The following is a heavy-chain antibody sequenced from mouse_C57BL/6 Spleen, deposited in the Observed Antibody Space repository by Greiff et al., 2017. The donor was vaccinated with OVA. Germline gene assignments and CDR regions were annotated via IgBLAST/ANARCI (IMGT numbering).Heavy chain of an antibody. V-gene: IGHV1-82*01. CDR2: IYPGDGDT. CDR1: GYAFSSSW. D-gene: IGHD2-3*01. Sequence: QVQLKQSGPELVKPGASVKISCKASGYAFSSSWMNWVKQRPGKGLEWIGRIYPGDGDTNYNGKFKGKATLTADKSSSTAYMQLSSLTSEDSAVYFCARERDDGYCRDYWGQGTTLTVSS. J-gene: IGHJ2*01. CDR3: ARERDDGYCRDY.